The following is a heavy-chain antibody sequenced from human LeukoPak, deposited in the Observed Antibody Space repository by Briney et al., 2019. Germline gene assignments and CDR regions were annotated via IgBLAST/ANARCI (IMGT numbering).Heavy chain of an antibody. D-gene: IGHD5-12*01. V-gene: IGHV1-18*01. CDR3: ANSGYDIYYYYGMDV. Sequence: GASVKVSCKASGYTFTSFGISWVRQAPGQGLEWMGWITGYNGNTYYAQKLQGRVTMTRDTSTSTVYMELSSLRSEDTAVYYCANSGYDIYYYYGMDVWGQGTTVTVSS. J-gene: IGHJ6*02. CDR2: ITGYNGNT. CDR1: GYTFTSFG.